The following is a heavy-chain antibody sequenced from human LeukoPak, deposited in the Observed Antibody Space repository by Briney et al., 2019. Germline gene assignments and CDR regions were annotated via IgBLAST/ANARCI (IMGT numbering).Heavy chain of an antibody. J-gene: IGHJ5*02. V-gene: IGHV1-69*13. CDR3: AREGLDTAMAHFGPSWDPAPLHWFDP. CDR2: IIPIFGTA. Sequence: ASVKVSCKASGGIFSSYAISWVRQAPGQGLEWMGGIIPIFGTANYAQKFQGRVTITADESTSTAYMELSSLRSEDTAVYYCAREGLDTAMAHFGPSWDPAPLHWFDPWGQGTLVTVSS. CDR1: GGIFSSYA. D-gene: IGHD5-18*01.